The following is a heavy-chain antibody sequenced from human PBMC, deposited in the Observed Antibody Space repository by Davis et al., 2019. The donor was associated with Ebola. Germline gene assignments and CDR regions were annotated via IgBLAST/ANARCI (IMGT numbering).Heavy chain of an antibody. CDR1: GFTFSSYA. J-gene: IGHJ3*02. D-gene: IGHD6-19*01. CDR3: ARLGALKRGWTNNAFDI. Sequence: ESLKISCAASGFTFSSYAMHWVRQPPGKGLEWIGSIYYSGSTYYNPSLKSRVTISVDTSKNQFSLKLSSVTAADTAVYYCARLGALKRGWTNNAFDIWGQGTMVTVSS. CDR2: IYYSGST. V-gene: IGHV4-59*12.